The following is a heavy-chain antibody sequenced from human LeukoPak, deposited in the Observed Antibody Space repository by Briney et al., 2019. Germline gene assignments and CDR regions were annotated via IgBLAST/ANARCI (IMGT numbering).Heavy chain of an antibody. CDR1: GFTFSSYA. V-gene: IGHV3-30-3*01. J-gene: IGHJ4*02. CDR3: ARDPRYCSSTSCYKAFDY. D-gene: IGHD2-2*02. CDR2: ISYDGSNK. Sequence: GRSLRLSCAASGFTFSSYAMHWVRQAPGKGLEWVAVISYDGSNKYYADSVKGRFTISRGNSKNTLYLQMNSLRAEDTAVYYCARDPRYCSSTSCYKAFDYWGQGTLVTVSS.